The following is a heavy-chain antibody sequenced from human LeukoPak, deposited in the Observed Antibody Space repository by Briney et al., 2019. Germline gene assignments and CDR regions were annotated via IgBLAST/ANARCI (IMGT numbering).Heavy chain of an antibody. CDR1: GFTFSSNW. J-gene: IGHJ4*02. CDR2: LSRDGTIT. D-gene: IGHD3-22*01. V-gene: IGHV3-74*01. Sequence: GGSLRLSCVGSGFTFSSNWMQWVRQVPGKGLVWVGSLSRDGTITYYADSVKGRFTISRDNSKNTLYLQMNSLRAEDTAVYYCAGLPAYYYDTSGFYFDYWGQGTLVTVSS. CDR3: AGLPAYYYDTSGFYFDY.